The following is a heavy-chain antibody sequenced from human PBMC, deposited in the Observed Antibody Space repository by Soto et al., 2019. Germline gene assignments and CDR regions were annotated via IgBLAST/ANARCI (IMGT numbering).Heavy chain of an antibody. CDR1: GGSISSGDYY. CDR3: ATLYPQYYGMDV. Sequence: PSETLSLTCTVSGGSISSGDYYWSWILQHPGKGLEWIGYIYYSGSTYYNPSLKSRVTISVDTSKNQFSLKLSSVTAADTAVYYCATLYPQYYGMDVWGQGTTVTVS. V-gene: IGHV4-31*03. J-gene: IGHJ6*02. CDR2: IYYSGST.